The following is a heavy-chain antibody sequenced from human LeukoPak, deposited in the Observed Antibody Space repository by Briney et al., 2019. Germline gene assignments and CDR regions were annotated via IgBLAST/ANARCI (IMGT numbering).Heavy chain of an antibody. Sequence: PVGSLRLSCAASGFTFSSYSMNWVRQAPGKGLEWVSSISSSSSYIYYADSVKGRFTISRDNAKNSLYLQMNSLRAEDTAVYYCAREEGGATDYWGQGTLVTVSS. CDR2: ISSSSSYI. D-gene: IGHD1-26*01. J-gene: IGHJ4*02. CDR1: GFTFSSYS. CDR3: AREEGGATDY. V-gene: IGHV3-21*01.